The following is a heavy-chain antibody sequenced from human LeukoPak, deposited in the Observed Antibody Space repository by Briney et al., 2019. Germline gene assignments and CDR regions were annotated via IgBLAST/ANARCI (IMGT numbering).Heavy chain of an antibody. V-gene: IGHV3-30*02. Sequence: GGSLRLPCAASGFTFSSYGMHWVRQAPGKGLEWVAFIRYDGSNKYYADSVKGRFTISRDNSKDTLYLQMNSLRAEDTAVYYCAKDKEGATYGYYFDYWGQGTLVTASS. J-gene: IGHJ4*02. CDR3: AKDKEGATYGYYFDY. CDR2: IRYDGSNK. CDR1: GFTFSSYG. D-gene: IGHD1-26*01.